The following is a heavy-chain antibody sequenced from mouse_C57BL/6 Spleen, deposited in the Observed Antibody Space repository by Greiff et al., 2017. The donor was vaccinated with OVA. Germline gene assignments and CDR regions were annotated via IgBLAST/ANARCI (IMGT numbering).Heavy chain of an antibody. CDR3: TRRFYDEGLY. CDR2: IDPETGGT. J-gene: IGHJ3*01. D-gene: IGHD2-12*01. CDR1: GYTFTDYE. V-gene: IGHV1-15*01. Sequence: VQLQQSGAELVRPGASVTLSCKASGYTFTDYEMHWVKQTPVHGLEWIGAIDPETGGTAYNQKFKGKAILTADKSSSTAYMELRSLTSEDSAVYYCTRRFYDEGLYWGQGTLVTVSA.